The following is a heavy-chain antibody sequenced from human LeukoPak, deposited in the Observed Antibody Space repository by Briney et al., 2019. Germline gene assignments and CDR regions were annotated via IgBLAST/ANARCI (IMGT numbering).Heavy chain of an antibody. CDR2: ISSSGSTI. D-gene: IGHD4-17*01. CDR1: GFTFNSYA. J-gene: IGHJ4*02. Sequence: GGSLRLSCAASGFTFNSYAMNWVRQAPGKGLEWVSYISSSGSTIYYADSVKGRFTISRDNAKNSLYLQMNSLRAEDTAVYYCADLNDYGDYGVSDYWGQGTLVTVSS. V-gene: IGHV3-48*03. CDR3: ADLNDYGDYGVSDY.